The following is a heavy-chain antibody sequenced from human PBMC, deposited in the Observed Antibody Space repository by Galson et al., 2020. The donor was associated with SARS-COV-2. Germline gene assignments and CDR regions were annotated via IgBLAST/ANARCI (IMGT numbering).Heavy chain of an antibody. CDR1: GFTFSTYG. V-gene: IGHV3-30*18. CDR3: AKERSLNFGSGGSRGYYYGLYV. D-gene: IGHD3-10*01. J-gene: IGHJ6*02. CDR2: LSYDGSKK. Sequence: GGSLRLSFAASGFTFSTYGMHWVRQAPGKGLEWVAGLSYDGSKKYYADSVKGRFTISRDNLENTVFLQVNSLRTEDPAVYFCAKERSLNFGSGGSRGYYYGLYVWGQGTTVTVSS.